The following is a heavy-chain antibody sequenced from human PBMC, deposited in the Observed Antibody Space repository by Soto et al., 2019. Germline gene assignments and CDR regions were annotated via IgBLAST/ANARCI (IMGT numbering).Heavy chain of an antibody. CDR2: IYKSATT. D-gene: IGHD7-27*01. CDR1: GDSISTVDYF. Sequence: SETLSLTCSVSGDSISTVDYFWAWIRQPPGQALEYIGYIYKSATTYYNPSFESRVAISLDTSKSQFSLNVTSVTAADTAVYFCARGRHCLTGRCFPNWFDSWGQGTLVTVSS. CDR3: ARGRHCLTGRCFPNWFDS. V-gene: IGHV4-30-4*01. J-gene: IGHJ5*01.